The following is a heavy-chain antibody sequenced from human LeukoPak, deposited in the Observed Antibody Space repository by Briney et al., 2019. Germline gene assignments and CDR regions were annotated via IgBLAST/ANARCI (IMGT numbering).Heavy chain of an antibody. J-gene: IGHJ4*02. Sequence: GESLKISCKGSGYSFTSYWIGWVRQMPGKGLEWMGIIYPGDSDTRYSPSFQGQVTFSADKSISTAYLQWTSLRASDTAMYYCARRAMGGSHYFDYWAQGTLVIVSS. V-gene: IGHV5-51*01. D-gene: IGHD1-26*01. CDR3: ARRAMGGSHYFDY. CDR2: IYPGDSDT. CDR1: GYSFTSYW.